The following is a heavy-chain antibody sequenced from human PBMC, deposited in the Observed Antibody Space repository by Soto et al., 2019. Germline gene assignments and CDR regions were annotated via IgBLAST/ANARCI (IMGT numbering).Heavy chain of an antibody. Sequence: ASVKVSCKASGFVSTNHNFHWVRQAPGQSLEWMGRINAGNGNTQYSQNFQGRVTFTSDPSASTAFMELTNLRFEDRAMYYCASDYGSNWRLWGQGTLVTAPQ. V-gene: IGHV1-3*01. CDR3: ASDYGSNWRL. CDR2: INAGNGNT. J-gene: IGHJ4*02. D-gene: IGHD6-19*01. CDR1: GFVSTNHN.